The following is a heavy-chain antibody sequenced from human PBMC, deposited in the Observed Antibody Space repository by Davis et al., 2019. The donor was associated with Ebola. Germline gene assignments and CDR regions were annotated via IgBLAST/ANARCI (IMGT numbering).Heavy chain of an antibody. V-gene: IGHV4-34*01. CDR2: INYRGST. CDR3: ARVRYYYDNSALMY. Sequence: SETLSLTCTVSGGSISSYYWSWIRQPPGKGLEWIGQINYRGSTDYNPSLDSRVTISVDTSNSRFSLMLKSLTAADTAVYYCARVRYYYDNSALMYWGPGILVTVSS. J-gene: IGHJ4*02. D-gene: IGHD3-22*01. CDR1: GGSISSYY.